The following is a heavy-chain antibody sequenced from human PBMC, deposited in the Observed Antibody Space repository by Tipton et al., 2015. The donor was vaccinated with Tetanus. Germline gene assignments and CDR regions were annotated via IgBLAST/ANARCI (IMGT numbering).Heavy chain of an antibody. CDR1: GYSFTNYW. J-gene: IGHJ5*02. CDR2: IYPGGSDP. D-gene: IGHD5-12*01. Sequence: QLVQSGAEVKKPGESLKISCKGSGYSFTNYWTGWVRQMPGKGLEWMGIIYPGGSDPIYSPSFQGHVTISADRSLNTAYLQWSSLKASDTATYYCARHGIKSSNTWFDPWGQGTQVTVSS. V-gene: IGHV5-51*01. CDR3: ARHGIKSSNTWFDP.